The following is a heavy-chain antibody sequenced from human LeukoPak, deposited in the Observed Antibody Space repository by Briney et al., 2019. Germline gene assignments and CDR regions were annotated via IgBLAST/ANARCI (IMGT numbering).Heavy chain of an antibody. CDR3: ARLPVDATYYYYYGMDV. D-gene: IGHD2-15*01. J-gene: IGHJ6*02. CDR1: AFTPCSYR. Sequence: GGSPRLSPAASAFTPCSYRMSWVRQAPRRGLEWVANIMQDGSEKYYVDSVKGRFSISRDNAKNSLYLQMNSLRAEDTAVYYCARLPVDATYYYYYGMDVWGQGTTVTVSS. V-gene: IGHV3-7*01. CDR2: IMQDGSEK.